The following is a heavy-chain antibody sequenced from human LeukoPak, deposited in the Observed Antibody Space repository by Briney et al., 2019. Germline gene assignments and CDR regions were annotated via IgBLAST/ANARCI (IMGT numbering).Heavy chain of an antibody. Sequence: SETLSLTCAVYGGSFSGYYWSWIRQPPGKGLEWIGETNHSGSTNYNPSLKSRVTISVDTSKNQFSLKLSSVTAADTAVYYCARGLRRRSFGDYWGQGTLVTVSS. J-gene: IGHJ4*02. CDR3: ARGLRRRSFGDY. D-gene: IGHD3-16*01. V-gene: IGHV4-34*01. CDR1: GGSFSGYY. CDR2: TNHSGST.